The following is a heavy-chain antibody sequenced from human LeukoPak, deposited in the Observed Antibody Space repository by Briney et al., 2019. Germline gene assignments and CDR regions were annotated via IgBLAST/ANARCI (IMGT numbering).Heavy chain of an antibody. CDR2: IYYTGDT. CDR1: GVSISSSNSY. J-gene: IGHJ4*02. D-gene: IGHD3/OR15-3a*01. CDR3: AKQTGSGLFILP. Sequence: SETLSLTCSVSGVSISSSNSYWGWIRQPPGKGLEWIGSIYYTGDTYYNASLKSRVTISIDTSKNQFSLKLTSVTAADTAVYYCAKQTGSGLFILPGGQGTLVTVSS. V-gene: IGHV4-39*01.